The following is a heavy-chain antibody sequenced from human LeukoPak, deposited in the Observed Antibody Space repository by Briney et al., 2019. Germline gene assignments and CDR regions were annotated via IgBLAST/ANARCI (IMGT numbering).Heavy chain of an antibody. D-gene: IGHD4-17*01. CDR2: IYYSGST. Sequence: SETLSLTCTVSGGSISSYYWSWIRQPPGKGLEWIGYIYYSGSTNYNPSLKSRVTISVDTSKNQFSLKLSSVTTADTAVYYCARSDGDYDFLYYFDYWGQGTLVTVSS. J-gene: IGHJ4*02. CDR3: ARSDGDYDFLYYFDY. CDR1: GGSISSYY. V-gene: IGHV4-59*01.